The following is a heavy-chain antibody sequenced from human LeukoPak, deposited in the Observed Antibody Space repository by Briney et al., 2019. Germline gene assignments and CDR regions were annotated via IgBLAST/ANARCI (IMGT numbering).Heavy chain of an antibody. D-gene: IGHD3-22*01. Sequence: GGSLRLSCAASGFTFSTYWMTWVRQAPGKGLEWVANIKQDGSEKSYVDSVKGRFTISRDNAKYSLYLQMNSLRAEDTAVYYCARDMGDYYDSSGNFDYWGQGTLVTVSS. CDR2: IKQDGSEK. CDR3: ARDMGDYYDSSGNFDY. CDR1: GFTFSTYW. J-gene: IGHJ4*02. V-gene: IGHV3-7*01.